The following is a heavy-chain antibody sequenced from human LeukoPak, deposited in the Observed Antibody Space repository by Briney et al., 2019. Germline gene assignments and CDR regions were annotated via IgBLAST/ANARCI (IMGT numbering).Heavy chain of an antibody. CDR3: ARVGYSSGWYSGYYGMDV. CDR2: INPSGGST. Sequence: ASVKVSCKASGYTFTSYYMHWVRQAPGQGLEWMGIINPSGGSTSYAQKFQGRVTMTRDTSTSTVYMELSSLRSEDTAVYYCARVGYSSGWYSGYYGMDVWGQGTTVTVSS. CDR1: GYTFTSYY. J-gene: IGHJ6*02. V-gene: IGHV1-46*01. D-gene: IGHD6-19*01.